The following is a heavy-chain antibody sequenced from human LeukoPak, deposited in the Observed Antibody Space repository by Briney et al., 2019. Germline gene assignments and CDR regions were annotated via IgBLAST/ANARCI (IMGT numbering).Heavy chain of an antibody. J-gene: IGHJ3*02. CDR1: GFTFSSYS. CDR3: ARDGPIAVASDAFDI. CDR2: ISSSSSTI. D-gene: IGHD6-19*01. V-gene: IGHV3-48*01. Sequence: PGGSLRLSCAASGFTFSSYSMNWVRQAPGKGLEWVSYISSSSSTIYYADSVKGRFTISRDNAKNSLYLQMNSLRAEDTAVYYCARDGPIAVASDAFDIWGQGTMVTVSS.